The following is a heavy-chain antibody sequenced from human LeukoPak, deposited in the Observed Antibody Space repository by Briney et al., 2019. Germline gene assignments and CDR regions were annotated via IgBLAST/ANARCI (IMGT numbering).Heavy chain of an antibody. D-gene: IGHD5-24*01. Sequence: SETLSLTCTVSGGSISSYYWSWTRQPPGKGLEWIGYIYYSGSTNYNPSLKSRVTISVDTSKNQFSLKLSSVTAADTAVYYCARAVRWLQFCYFDYWGQGTLVTVSS. V-gene: IGHV4-59*01. J-gene: IGHJ4*02. CDR2: IYYSGST. CDR3: ARAVRWLQFCYFDY. CDR1: GGSISSYY.